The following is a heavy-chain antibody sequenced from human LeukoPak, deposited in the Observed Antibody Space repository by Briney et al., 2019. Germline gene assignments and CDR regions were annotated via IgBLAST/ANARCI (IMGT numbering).Heavy chain of an antibody. V-gene: IGHV1-46*01. CDR1: GYTFTNYY. Sequence: ASVKVSCKASGYTFTNYYMHWVRQAPGQGLEWMGIINPYGGSTSYAQKFQGRVTMTRDTSTSTVYMDLSSLRSEDTAVYYCARDPRLSSGYSTGILWYFDVWGRGTLVTVSS. CDR2: INPYGGST. J-gene: IGHJ2*01. D-gene: IGHD3-22*01. CDR3: ARDPRLSSGYSTGILWYFDV.